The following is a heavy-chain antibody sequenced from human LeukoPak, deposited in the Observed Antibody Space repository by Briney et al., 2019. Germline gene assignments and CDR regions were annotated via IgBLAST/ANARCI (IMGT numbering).Heavy chain of an antibody. CDR1: GYTFTSYY. V-gene: IGHV1-46*01. CDR3: ARGDYYDSSGYLQFDY. Sequence: ASVKVSCKASGYTFTSYYMHWVRQAPGQGLEWMGIINPSGGGTSYAQKFQGRVTMTRDTSTSTVYMELSSLRSEDTAVYYCARGDYYDSSGYLQFDYWGQGTLVTVSS. D-gene: IGHD3-22*01. CDR2: INPSGGGT. J-gene: IGHJ4*02.